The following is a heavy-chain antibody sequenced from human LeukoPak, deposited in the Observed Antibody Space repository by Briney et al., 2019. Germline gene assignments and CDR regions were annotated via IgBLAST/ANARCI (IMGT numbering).Heavy chain of an antibody. J-gene: IGHJ4*02. V-gene: IGHV4-38-2*01. CDR3: ARHDVTIFGVVSATHFDY. Sequence: PSETLSLTCAVSGYSISSAYYWGWIRQSPGKGLEWIGSSYHGGSTYYNPSLKSRVTISVDTSKNQFSLKLSSVTAADTAVYYCARHDVTIFGVVSATHFDYWGQGTLVTVSS. CDR2: SYHGGST. D-gene: IGHD3-3*01. CDR1: GYSISSAYY.